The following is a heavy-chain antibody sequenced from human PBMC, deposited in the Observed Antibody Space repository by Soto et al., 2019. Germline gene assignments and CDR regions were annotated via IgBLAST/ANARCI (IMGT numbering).Heavy chain of an antibody. CDR3: ARRRQYQLPFRAYYYYGMDV. V-gene: IGHV5-51*01. J-gene: IGHJ6*02. CDR2: IYPGDSDT. Sequence: GESLKISCKGSGYSFTSYWIGCVRQMPGKGLEWMGIIYPGDSDTRYSPSFQGQVTISADKSISTAYLQWSSLKASDTAMYYCARRRQYQLPFRAYYYYGMDVWGQGTTVTVSS. CDR1: GYSFTSYW. D-gene: IGHD2-2*01.